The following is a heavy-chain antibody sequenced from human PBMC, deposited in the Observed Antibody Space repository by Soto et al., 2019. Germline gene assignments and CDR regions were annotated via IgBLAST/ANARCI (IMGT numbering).Heavy chain of an antibody. CDR1: GFTFSSYW. J-gene: IGHJ6*02. CDR2: IKQDGSEK. Sequence: PGGSLRLSCAASGFTFSSYWMSWVRQAPGKGLEWVANIKQDGSEKYYVDSVKGRFTISRDNAKNSLYLQMNSLRAEDTAVYYCARESPNYDFWSGYLALHYGMDVWGQGTTVTVSS. CDR3: ARESPNYDFWSGYLALHYGMDV. V-gene: IGHV3-7*03. D-gene: IGHD3-3*01.